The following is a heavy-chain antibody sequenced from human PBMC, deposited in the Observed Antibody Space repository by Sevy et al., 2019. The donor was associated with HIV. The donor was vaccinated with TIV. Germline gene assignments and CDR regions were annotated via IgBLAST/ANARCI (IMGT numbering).Heavy chain of an antibody. CDR1: GFTFSSYS. D-gene: IGHD5-18*01. Sequence: GGSLRLSCAASGFTFSSYSMNWVRQAPGKGLEWVSSISSSSSYIYYADSVKGRFTISRDKAKNSLYLQMNSLRAEDTAVYYCASMGIQLSYYYYGMDVWGQGTTVTVSS. CDR3: ASMGIQLSYYYYGMDV. CDR2: ISSSSSYI. V-gene: IGHV3-21*01. J-gene: IGHJ6*02.